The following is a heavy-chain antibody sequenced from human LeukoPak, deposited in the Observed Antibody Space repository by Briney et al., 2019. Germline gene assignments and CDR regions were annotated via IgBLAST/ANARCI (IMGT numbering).Heavy chain of an antibody. D-gene: IGHD4/OR15-4a*01. Sequence: PGGSLRLSCAASGFTFSSYAMHWVRQAPGKGLEWVAVISYDGSNKYYADSVKGRFTISRDNSKNTLYLQMNSLRPEDTAVYYCAKCCPLDVWGQGTTVTVSS. CDR3: AKCCPLDV. J-gene: IGHJ6*02. CDR1: GFTFSSYA. V-gene: IGHV3-30-3*01. CDR2: ISYDGSNK.